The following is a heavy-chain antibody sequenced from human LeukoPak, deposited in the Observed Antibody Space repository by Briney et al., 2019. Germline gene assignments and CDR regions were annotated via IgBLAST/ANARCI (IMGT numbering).Heavy chain of an antibody. CDR1: GGSISSLY. D-gene: IGHD6-6*01. CDR3: ARHRAYSSSSPFDY. J-gene: IGHJ4*02. CDR2: IYYTGST. Sequence: PSETLSLTCSVSGGSISSLYWSWVRQPPGKGLEWIGYIYYTGSTNYNPSRKSRVTMFVDMSKNQFSLRLSSVTAADTAVYYCARHRAYSSSSPFDYWGQGTLVTVSS. V-gene: IGHV4-59*08.